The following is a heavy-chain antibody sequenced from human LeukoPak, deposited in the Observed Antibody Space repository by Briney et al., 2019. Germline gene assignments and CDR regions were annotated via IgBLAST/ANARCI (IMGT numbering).Heavy chain of an antibody. Sequence: GGSLRLSCAASGFTFNNAWMSWVRQAPGKGLEWVGRIKSKTDGGTTDYAAPVKGRFTISSDDSKNTLYLAMNSLKTEDTAVYYCTTHSGYDYLSDYWGQGTLVTVSS. V-gene: IGHV3-15*01. CDR1: GFTFNNAW. CDR3: TTHSGYDYLSDY. D-gene: IGHD5-12*01. J-gene: IGHJ4*02. CDR2: IKSKTDGGTT.